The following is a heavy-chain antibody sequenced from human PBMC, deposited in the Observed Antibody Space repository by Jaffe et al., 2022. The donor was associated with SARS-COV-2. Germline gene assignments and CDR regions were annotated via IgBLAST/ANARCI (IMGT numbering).Heavy chain of an antibody. CDR2: IYPGDSDT. CDR1: GYSFTSYW. CDR3: ARLSGSYRGHYYYYGMDV. D-gene: IGHD1-26*01. V-gene: IGHV5-51*01. J-gene: IGHJ6*02. Sequence: EVQLVQSGAEVKKPGESLKISCKGSGYSFTSYWIGWVRQMPGKGLEWMGIIYPGDSDTRYSPSFQGQVTISADKSISTAYLQWSSLKASDTAMYYCARLSGSYRGHYYYYGMDVWGQGTTVTVSS.